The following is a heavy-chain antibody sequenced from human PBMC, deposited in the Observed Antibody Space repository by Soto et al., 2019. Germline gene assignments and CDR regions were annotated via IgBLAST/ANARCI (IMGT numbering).Heavy chain of an antibody. CDR2: MNPNSGNT. CDR3: ARERTGTTSMDV. CDR1: GYTFTSYD. V-gene: IGHV1-8*01. D-gene: IGHD1-1*01. Sequence: ASVKVSCKASGYTFTSYDINWVRQATGQGLEWMGWMNPNSGNTGYAQKFRGRVTMTRNTSISTAYMELSSLRSEDTAVYYCARERTGTTSMDVWGQGTTVTVSS. J-gene: IGHJ6*02.